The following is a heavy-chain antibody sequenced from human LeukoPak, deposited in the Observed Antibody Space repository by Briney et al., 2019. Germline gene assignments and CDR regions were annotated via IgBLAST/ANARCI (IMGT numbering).Heavy chain of an antibody. V-gene: IGHV3-73*01. CDR1: GLGFAGSA. D-gene: IGHD2-21*01. CDR3: RHIEYVAPDS. J-gene: IGHJ4*02. Sequence: GGSLRLSCAASGLGFAGSAVHWVRQTSGRGLEWIGCVRSRDKNYATIYGASARGRFTISRDDSRSTASLQMNSLNTEDTAVYYFRHIEYVAPDSWGQGTLVTVSS. CDR2: VRSRDKNYAT.